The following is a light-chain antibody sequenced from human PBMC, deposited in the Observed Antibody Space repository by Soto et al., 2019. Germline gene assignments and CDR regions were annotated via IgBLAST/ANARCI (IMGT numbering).Light chain of an antibody. V-gene: IGKV1-39*01. CDR2: AAS. CDR1: QSIGDN. J-gene: IGKJ4*01. Sequence: DSQMTQSPSSLSASVGDGVTITCRASQSIGDNLNWYQLKPGTAPNLLIYAASNLPSGVPSRFSGSGSGTDFTLTISNLQPEDFVSDFCQQSFNKPPTFGGGTKVDIK. CDR3: QQSFNKPPT.